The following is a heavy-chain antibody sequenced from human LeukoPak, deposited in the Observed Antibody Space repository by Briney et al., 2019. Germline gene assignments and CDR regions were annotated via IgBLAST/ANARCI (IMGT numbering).Heavy chain of an antibody. CDR3: AKIRTVLEWLLDAFDI. D-gene: IGHD3-3*01. J-gene: IGHJ3*02. CDR2: ISGSGGST. Sequence: PGGSLRLSCAASGVTFSSYAMSWVRQAPGKGLEWVSAISGSGGSTYYADSVKGRFTISRDTSKSTLYLQMNSLRAEDSAVYYCAKIRTVLEWLLDAFDIWGQGTMVPVSS. CDR1: GVTFSSYA. V-gene: IGHV3-23*01.